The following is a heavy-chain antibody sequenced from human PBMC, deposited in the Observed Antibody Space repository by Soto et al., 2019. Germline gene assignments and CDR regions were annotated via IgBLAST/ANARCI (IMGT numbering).Heavy chain of an antibody. V-gene: IGHV1-3*01. J-gene: IGHJ4*02. D-gene: IGHD2-2*01. CDR3: ARVYCSSTSCYGETNFDY. CDR2: INAGNGNT. Sequence: ASVKVSCKASGYTFTSYAMHWVRQAPGQRLEWMGWINAGNGNTKYSQKFQGRVTITRDTSASTAYMELSSLRSEDTAVYYCARVYCSSTSCYGETNFDYWGQGTLVTVPQ. CDR1: GYTFTSYA.